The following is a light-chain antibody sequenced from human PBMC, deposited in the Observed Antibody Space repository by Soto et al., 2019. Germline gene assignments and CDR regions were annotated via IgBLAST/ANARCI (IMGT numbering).Light chain of an antibody. CDR3: QQYNNWPQT. CDR1: QSVNSN. CDR2: GAS. V-gene: IGKV3-15*01. Sequence: EVVMTQSPATLSVSPGERATLSCRASQSVNSNLAWYQQKPGQAPRLLFYGASTRATGIPARFSGSGSGTEFTLTISSLQSEDFAEYHCQQYNNWPQTFGQGTKVEIK. J-gene: IGKJ1*01.